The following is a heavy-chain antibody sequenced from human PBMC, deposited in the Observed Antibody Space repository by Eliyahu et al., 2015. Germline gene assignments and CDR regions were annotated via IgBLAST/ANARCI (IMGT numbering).Heavy chain of an antibody. CDR1: GFTFSDYS. CDR2: SKSGNRDI. CDR3: VRDHQWAFDI. V-gene: IGHV3-48*02. Sequence: EVQLVESGGGLVQPGGSLRLSXEASGFTFSDYSMNWVRQAPGKGLEWLSYSKSGNRDIHYADSVKGRFTISRDDAKNSLYLQINSLRDEDTAVYYCVRDHQWAFDIWGQGTMVTVFS. D-gene: IGHD6-19*01. J-gene: IGHJ3*02.